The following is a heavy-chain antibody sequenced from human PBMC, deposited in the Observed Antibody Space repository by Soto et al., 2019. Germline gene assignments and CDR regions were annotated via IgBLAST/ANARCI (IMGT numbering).Heavy chain of an antibody. D-gene: IGHD3-10*01. Sequence: PXGTLSLTCTVSGGSISSNNYYWGWVRQPPGKGLEWIGNIYSAVSTYYNPSLKSPVTISVDTSKNQFSLRLSSVAAADTAVYYCARGVITTYYFDYWGQGTLVTVSS. CDR2: IYSAVST. CDR3: ARGVITTYYFDY. J-gene: IGHJ4*02. V-gene: IGHV4-39*01. CDR1: GGSISSNNYY.